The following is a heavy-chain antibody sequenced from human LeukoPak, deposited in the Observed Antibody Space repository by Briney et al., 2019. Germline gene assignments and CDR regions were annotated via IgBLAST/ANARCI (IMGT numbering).Heavy chain of an antibody. J-gene: IGHJ4*02. D-gene: IGHD3-22*01. CDR1: GSSISRGYM. CDR2: ISHSGST. V-gene: IGHV4-38-2*02. CDR3: ARELSGGYYAW. Sequence: SETLSLTCAVSGSSISRGYMWGWIRQPPGKGLEWIGSISHSGSTFYNPSLKSRVTISIDASKNQFSLKMTSVTAADTAVYYCARELSGGYYAWWGQGTLVTVSS.